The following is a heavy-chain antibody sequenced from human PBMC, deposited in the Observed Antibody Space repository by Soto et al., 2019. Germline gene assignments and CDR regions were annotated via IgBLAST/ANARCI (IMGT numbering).Heavy chain of an antibody. Sequence: GGSLRLSCAASGFTFSSYAMSWVRQAPEKGLEWMGRIDPSDSYTNYSPSFQGHVTISADKSISTAYLQWSSLKASDTAMYYCARRGHRGKRSSGWYPAYYYYYYGMDVWGQGTTVTVSS. CDR2: IDPSDSYT. J-gene: IGHJ6*02. V-gene: IGHV5-10-1*01. CDR1: GFTFSSYA. CDR3: ARRGHRGKRSSGWYPAYYYYYYGMDV. D-gene: IGHD6-19*01.